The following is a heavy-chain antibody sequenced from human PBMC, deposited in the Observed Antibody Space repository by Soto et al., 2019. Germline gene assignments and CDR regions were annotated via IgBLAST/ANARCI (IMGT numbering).Heavy chain of an antibody. V-gene: IGHV3-33*01. CDR2: IWYDGSNK. CDR1: GFTFSSYG. Sequence: QVQLVESGGGVVQPGRSLRLSCAASGFTFSSYGMHWVRQAPGKGLEWVAVIWYDGSNKYYADSVKGRFTSYRDNSKNTLYLQMNGLRAEDTAVYYRARECLCCGYDFVGWFDPWGQGTLVTVSS. J-gene: IGHJ5*02. CDR3: ARECLCCGYDFVGWFDP. D-gene: IGHD5-12*01.